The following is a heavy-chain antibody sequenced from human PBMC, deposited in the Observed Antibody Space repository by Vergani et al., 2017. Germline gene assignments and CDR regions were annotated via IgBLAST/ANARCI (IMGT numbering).Heavy chain of an antibody. Sequence: QVQLVQSGAEVKKPGASVKVSCKASGYTFTSYAMHWVRQAPGQRLEWMGWIIAGNGNTKYSQKFQGRVTITRDTSASTAYMELSSLRSEDTAVYYCARDSPRGTPRRVMDVWGQGTTVTCLL. CDR2: IIAGNGNT. J-gene: IGHJ6*02. V-gene: IGHV1-3*01. D-gene: IGHD3-16*01. CDR3: ARDSPRGTPRRVMDV. CDR1: GYTFTSYA.